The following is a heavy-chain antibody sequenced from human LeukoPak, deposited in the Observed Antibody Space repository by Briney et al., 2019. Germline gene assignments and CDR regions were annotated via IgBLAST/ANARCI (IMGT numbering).Heavy chain of an antibody. CDR3: ARGSSQNANYFDP. J-gene: IGHJ5*02. CDR2: INPNRGDT. Sequence: ASVKVSCKASGYTFTGYYIHWVRQAPGQGLEWMGWINPNRGDTSYPEKFQGSVAMTRDTSISTAYMELSSLRSDYTAIYYCARGSSQNANYFDPWGQGTLVTVSS. D-gene: IGHD4/OR15-4a*01. V-gene: IGHV1-2*02. CDR1: GYTFTGYY.